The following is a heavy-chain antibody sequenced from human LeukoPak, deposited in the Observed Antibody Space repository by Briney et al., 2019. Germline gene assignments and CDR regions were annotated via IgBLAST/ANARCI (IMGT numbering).Heavy chain of an antibody. Sequence: GGSLRLSCAASGFTFSSYGMHWVRQAPGKGLEWVAVISYDGSNKYYADSVKGRFTISRDNSKNTLYLQMNSLRAEDTAVYYCARLFRYSYGNYFDYWGQGTLVTVSS. V-gene: IGHV3-30*03. CDR2: ISYDGSNK. CDR1: GFTFSSYG. J-gene: IGHJ4*02. CDR3: ARLFRYSYGNYFDY. D-gene: IGHD5-18*01.